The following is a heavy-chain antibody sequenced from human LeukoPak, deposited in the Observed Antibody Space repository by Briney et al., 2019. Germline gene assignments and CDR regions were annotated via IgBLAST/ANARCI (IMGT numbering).Heavy chain of an antibody. J-gene: IGHJ4*02. CDR1: GFTFTTYS. Sequence: GGSLRLSCAASGFTFTTYSMNWVRQAPGKGLEWVSSVSSNTNYIYYADSVKGRFTISRDNAKNSLYLQMNSLRAEDTAVYYCARGYYGDYYFDYWGQGTLVTVSS. CDR2: VSSNTNYI. V-gene: IGHV3-21*01. D-gene: IGHD4-17*01. CDR3: ARGYYGDYYFDY.